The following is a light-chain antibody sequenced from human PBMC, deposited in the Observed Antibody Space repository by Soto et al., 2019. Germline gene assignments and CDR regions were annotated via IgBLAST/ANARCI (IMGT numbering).Light chain of an antibody. J-gene: IGKJ2*01. V-gene: IGKV4-1*01. CDR2: WAS. Sequence: DIVMTQSPDSLAVSLGERATINCKSSQSVLYSSNNKNYLAWYQQKQGQPPKLLIYWASTRESGVPDRFSGSGSGPDFTLTISSLQAEEVAVYYCQQYYSTPYTLGQGTKLEIK. CDR3: QQYYSTPYT. CDR1: QSVLYSSNNKNY.